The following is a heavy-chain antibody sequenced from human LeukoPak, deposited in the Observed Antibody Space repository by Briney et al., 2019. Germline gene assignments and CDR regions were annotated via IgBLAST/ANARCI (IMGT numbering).Heavy chain of an antibody. D-gene: IGHD1-1*01. CDR2: INPNGGTT. CDR3: ARTSDYYNYYFDY. J-gene: IGHJ4*02. Sequence: ASVKVSCKASGYRFTDYYVHWVRQAPGQGREGMAWINPNGGTTNYAQKFQDRVPVITDTSISTAYMELSNLRSDDTAVYFCARTSDYYNYYFDYWGQGTAVTVSS. CDR1: GYRFTDYY. V-gene: IGHV1-2*02.